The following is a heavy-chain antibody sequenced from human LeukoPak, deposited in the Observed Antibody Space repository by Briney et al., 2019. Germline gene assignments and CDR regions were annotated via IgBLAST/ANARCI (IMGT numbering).Heavy chain of an antibody. D-gene: IGHD6-13*01. V-gene: IGHV3-23*01. CDR2: VSGSGGNT. CDR3: VRESPVAAVGRSWFDP. Sequence: GGSLRLSCAASGFTFSSYAMSWVRQAPGEGLEWVSTVSGSGGNTYYADSVKGWFTISRDNTKNTLYLQMNSLRAEDTAVYYCVRESPVAAVGRSWFDPWGQGTLVTVSS. CDR1: GFTFSSYA. J-gene: IGHJ5*02.